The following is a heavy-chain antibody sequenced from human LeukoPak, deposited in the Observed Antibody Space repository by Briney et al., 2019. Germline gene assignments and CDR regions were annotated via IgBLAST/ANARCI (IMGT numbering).Heavy chain of an antibody. Sequence: SETLSLTCNVSGGSISSGRYYWSWIRQPAGKGLEWIGRIYTRGSTNYNPSLKSRVNMSVDTSENQFSLKLSSVTAADTAVYYCATDGMVRGPDAWFDSWGQGTLVTVSS. V-gene: IGHV4-61*02. CDR1: GGSISSGRYY. J-gene: IGHJ5*01. CDR3: ATDGMVRGPDAWFDS. CDR2: IYTRGST. D-gene: IGHD3-10*01.